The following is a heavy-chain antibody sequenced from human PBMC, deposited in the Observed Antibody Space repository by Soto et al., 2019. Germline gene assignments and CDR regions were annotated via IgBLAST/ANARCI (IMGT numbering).Heavy chain of an antibody. CDR2: IYSNGNT. J-gene: IGHJ4*02. Sequence: SETLSLTCTVSGDSISSGSYYWSWIRQPPGTRLEWIGYIYSNGNTNYSPSLKSRVTISVDTSRNHISLKLSSLTAADTAVYYCARGSLGNFDYWGRGTRVTVSS. V-gene: IGHV4-61*01. CDR1: GDSISSGSYY. CDR3: ARGSLGNFDY.